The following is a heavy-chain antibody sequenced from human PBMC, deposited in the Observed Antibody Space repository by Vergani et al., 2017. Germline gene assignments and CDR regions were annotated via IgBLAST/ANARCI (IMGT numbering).Heavy chain of an antibody. CDR1: GYTFTSYG. CDR2: ISAYNGNT. J-gene: IGHJ6*02. D-gene: IGHD2-8*01. CDR3: ARDPPWNGPDYYYGMDV. V-gene: IGHV1-18*01. Sequence: QVQLVQSGAEVKKPGASVKVSCKASGYTFTSYGISWVRQAPGQGLEWMGWISAYNGNTNYAQKLQGIVTMTTDTSTSTAYMELRSLRSDDTAVYYCARDPPWNGPDYYYGMDVWGQGTTVTVSS.